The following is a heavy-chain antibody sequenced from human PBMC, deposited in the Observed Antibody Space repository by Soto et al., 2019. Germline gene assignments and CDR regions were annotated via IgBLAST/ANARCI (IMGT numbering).Heavy chain of an antibody. D-gene: IGHD6-13*01. CDR2: ST. J-gene: IGHJ4*02. CDR3: TLRQDTSRGPIY. Sequence: QITLKESGPTLVQPTQTLTLTCTVSGFSLTTRGMTLCSIRQPPGRAPEWLALSTQYSPSLQSRLTFTKDTSKHHVVLTMTNMDPVDTATYYCTLRQDTSRGPIYWGQGIMVTVSS. V-gene: IGHV2-5*01. CDR1: GFSLTTRGMT.